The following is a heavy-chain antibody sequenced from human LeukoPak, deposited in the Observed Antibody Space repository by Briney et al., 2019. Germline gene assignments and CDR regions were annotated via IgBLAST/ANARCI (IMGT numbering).Heavy chain of an antibody. J-gene: IGHJ4*02. V-gene: IGHV3-7*01. D-gene: IGHD5-18*01. Sequence: GGSLRLSCAASGFTFNNYWMSWVRQAPGKGLEWVANINEDGSKKYYLDSVKGRFTISRDNAKNSLYLQMSSLRAEDTAVYYCTREHGYSYNPGNSDWGQGTLVTVSS. CDR2: INEDGSKK. CDR3: TREHGYSYNPGNSD. CDR1: GFTFNNYW.